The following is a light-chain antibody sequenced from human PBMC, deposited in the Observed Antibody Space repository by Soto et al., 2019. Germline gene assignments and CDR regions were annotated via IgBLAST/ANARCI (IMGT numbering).Light chain of an antibody. V-gene: IGKV1-5*03. CDR1: QTISSW. Sequence: DVQMTQYPSTVSGSVGDRVTITCRASQTISSWLAWYQQKPGKAPKLLIYKASTLKSGVPSRFSGSGSGTEFTLTISSLQPDDIATYYCQQYDTYWTFGQGTKVAIK. CDR3: QQYDTYWT. CDR2: KAS. J-gene: IGKJ1*01.